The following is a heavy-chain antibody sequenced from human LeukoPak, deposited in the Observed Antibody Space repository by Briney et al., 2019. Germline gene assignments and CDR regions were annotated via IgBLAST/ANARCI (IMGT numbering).Heavy chain of an antibody. V-gene: IGHV1-3*04. CDR2: INTGNGNT. D-gene: IGHD1-26*01. J-gene: IGHJ4*02. CDR1: GYTFSSYD. Sequence: ASVKVSCKTSGYTFSSYDFNWVRQAPGQGLEWMGWINTGNGNTKYSQTFQGKFIITRDTSASTAYMELSSLRTEDTAVYYCARDMGSGSLHYWGQGTLVTVSS. CDR3: ARDMGSGSLHY.